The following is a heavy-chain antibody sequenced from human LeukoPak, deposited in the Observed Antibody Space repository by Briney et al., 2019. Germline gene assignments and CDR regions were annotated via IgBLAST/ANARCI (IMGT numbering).Heavy chain of an antibody. CDR3: STILILGVVGWFDP. CDR2: IRSKAYGGTT. V-gene: IGHV3-49*04. Sequence: GGSLRLSCAASGFTFSSYAMGWVRQAPGKGLEWVGFIRSKAYGGTTEYAASVKGRFTFSRDDSKSIAYLQMNSLKTEDTAVYYCSTILILGVVGWFDPWGQGTLVTVSS. J-gene: IGHJ5*02. CDR1: GFTFSSYA. D-gene: IGHD3-3*01.